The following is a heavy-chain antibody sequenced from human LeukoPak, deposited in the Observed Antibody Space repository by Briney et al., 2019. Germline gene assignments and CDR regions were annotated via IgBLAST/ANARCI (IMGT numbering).Heavy chain of an antibody. CDR3: AKRGVVIRVILVGFHKEAYYFDS. CDR1: GITLSNYG. CDR2: ISGSGGGT. Sequence: GGSLRLSCAVSGITLSNYGMSWVRQAPGKGLECVAGISGSGGGTYYADSVKGRFTISRDNPKNTLYLQMNSLRAEDTAVYFCAKRGVVIRVILVGFHKEAYYFDSWGQGALVTVSS. J-gene: IGHJ4*02. D-gene: IGHD3-22*01. V-gene: IGHV3-23*01.